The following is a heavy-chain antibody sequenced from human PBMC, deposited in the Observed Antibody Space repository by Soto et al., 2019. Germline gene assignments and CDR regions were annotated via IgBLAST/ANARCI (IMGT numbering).Heavy chain of an antibody. V-gene: IGHV3-30*18. J-gene: IGHJ4*02. CDR1: GFTFSSYG. CDR3: AKDLRSVVVVAATPNDY. D-gene: IGHD2-15*01. Sequence: SLRLSCAASGFTFSSYGMHWVRQAPGKGLEWVAVISYDGSNKYYADSVKGRFTISRDNSKNTLYLQMNSLRAEDTAVYYCAKDLRSVVVVAATPNDYWGQGTLVTVSS. CDR2: ISYDGSNK.